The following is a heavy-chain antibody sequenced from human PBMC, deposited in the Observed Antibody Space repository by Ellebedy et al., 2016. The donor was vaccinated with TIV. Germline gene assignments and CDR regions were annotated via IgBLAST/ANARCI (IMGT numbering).Heavy chain of an antibody. J-gene: IGHJ3*01. CDR3: SRGRGYSFDVCDV. Sequence: AASVNVSCKASGYSFSNYSMHWVRQAPGQGLEWMGIINPNDDTKYYAQNFQGRVTVTRDTSANTVYMELSSLRSEDTAVYYCSRGRGYSFDVCDVWGEGTLVTVSS. V-gene: IGHV1-46*01. D-gene: IGHD5-18*01. CDR1: GYSFSNYS. CDR2: INPNDDTK.